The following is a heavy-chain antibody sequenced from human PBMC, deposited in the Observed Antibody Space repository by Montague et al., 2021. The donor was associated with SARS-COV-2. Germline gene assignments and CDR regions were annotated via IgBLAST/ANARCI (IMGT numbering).Heavy chain of an antibody. V-gene: IGHV4-34*01. CDR2: IHHGGST. Sequence: SETLSLTCAVHGGSFSTYSWNWIRQPPGKGLEWIGEIHHGGSTNYNPSLKSRVTISADTSKNQFSLKLTSVAAADTAVYYCVRERECSGGSCYGPDDDAFDIWGQGTVVTVSS. J-gene: IGHJ3*02. D-gene: IGHD2-15*01. CDR3: VRERECSGGSCYGPDDDAFDI. CDR1: GGSFSTYS.